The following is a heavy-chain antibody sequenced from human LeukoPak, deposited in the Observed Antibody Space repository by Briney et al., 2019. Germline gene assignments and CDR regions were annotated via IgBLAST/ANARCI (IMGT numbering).Heavy chain of an antibody. Sequence: GGSLRLSCAASGFTFDDYAMHWVRQAPGKGLEWVSGISWNSGSIGYADSVKGRFTISRDNAKNSLYLQMNSLRAEDTALYYCAKDYGIAAAASALDYWGQGTLVTVSS. CDR1: GFTFDDYA. CDR3: AKDYGIAAAASALDY. D-gene: IGHD6-13*01. V-gene: IGHV3-9*01. CDR2: ISWNSGSI. J-gene: IGHJ4*02.